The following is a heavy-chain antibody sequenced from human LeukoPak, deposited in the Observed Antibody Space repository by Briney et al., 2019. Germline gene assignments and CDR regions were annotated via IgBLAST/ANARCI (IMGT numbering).Heavy chain of an antibody. CDR1: GVSINNDDYY. D-gene: IGHD3-10*01. J-gene: IGHJ4*02. CDR2: IYYSGST. V-gene: IGHV4-31*03. CDR3: ASGLAVVRGVGY. Sequence: SQTLSLTCTVSGVSINNDDYYWTWVRQHPGKGLEWIGHIYYSGSTYYNPSLKSRVTMSVDTSKTQFSLKLNSMTDADTAVYYCASGLAVVRGVGYWGQGTLVTVSS.